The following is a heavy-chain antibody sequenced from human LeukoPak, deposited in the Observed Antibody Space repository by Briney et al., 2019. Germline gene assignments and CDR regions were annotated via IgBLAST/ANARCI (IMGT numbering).Heavy chain of an antibody. V-gene: IGHV4-39*01. J-gene: IGHJ1*01. D-gene: IGHD3-22*01. CDR3: ARRRYYDSTGYLD. CDR2: IYYTGRT. Sequence: SETLSLTCTVSGGYISSSSYYWGWIRQPPGKGLEWIGDIYYTGRTYYNSSLKSRLTISIDTSINQFSLKLASVTAADTAVYYCARRRYYDSTGYLDWGQGTLITVSS. CDR1: GGYISSSSYY.